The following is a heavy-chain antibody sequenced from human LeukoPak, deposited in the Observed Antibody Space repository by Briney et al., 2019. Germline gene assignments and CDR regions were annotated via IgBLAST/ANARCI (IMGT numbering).Heavy chain of an antibody. CDR3: ARDVGAIGSSLYYYYYYMDV. V-gene: IGHV3-21*01. CDR1: GFTFSSYS. CDR2: ISSSSSYI. D-gene: IGHD6-13*01. Sequence: GGSLRLSCAASGFTFSSYSMNWFRQAPGKGLEWVSSISSSSSYIYYADSVKGRFTISRDNAKNSLYLQMNSLRAEDTAVYYCARDVGAIGSSLYYYYYYMDVWGKGTTVTVSS. J-gene: IGHJ6*03.